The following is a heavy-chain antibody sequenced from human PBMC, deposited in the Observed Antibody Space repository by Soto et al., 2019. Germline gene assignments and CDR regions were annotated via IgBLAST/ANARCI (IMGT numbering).Heavy chain of an antibody. J-gene: IGHJ4*02. CDR1: GGSISSSSSY. CDR2: IYSGST. Sequence: SETLSLTXTVSGGSISSSSSYWGWIRQPPGKGLEWIGTIYSGSTYYNPSLKSRVTISVDTSKNQFSLKLSSVAAADTAIYFCATTRGIAVGGSFDYWGQGTLVTVSS. D-gene: IGHD6-13*01. CDR3: ATTRGIAVGGSFDY. V-gene: IGHV4-39*01.